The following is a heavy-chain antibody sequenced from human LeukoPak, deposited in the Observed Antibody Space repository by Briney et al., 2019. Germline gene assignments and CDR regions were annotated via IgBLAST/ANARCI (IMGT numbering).Heavy chain of an antibody. CDR2: ISGSGGST. D-gene: IGHD5-18*01. V-gene: IGHV3-23*01. CDR3: AKDGGYSYGFSVDY. Sequence: PGGSLRLSCAASGFTFSSYAMSWVRQAPGKGLEWVSAISGSGGSTYYADSAKGRFTISRDNSKNTLYLQMNSLRAEDTAVYYCAKDGGYSYGFSVDYWGQGTLVTVSS. CDR1: GFTFSSYA. J-gene: IGHJ4*02.